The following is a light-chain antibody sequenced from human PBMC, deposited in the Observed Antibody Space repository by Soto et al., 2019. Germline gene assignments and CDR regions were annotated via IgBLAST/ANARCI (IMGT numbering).Light chain of an antibody. CDR3: QQYGSSLT. Sequence: DIQMIQSPSTLSASVGDRVTITCRASQSISSWLAWYQQKPGKAPRLLIYDASYLERGVPSRFSGSGSGTDFTLTISRLEPEDFAVYYCQQYGSSLTFGGGTKVEIK. V-gene: IGKV1-5*01. CDR1: QSISSW. J-gene: IGKJ4*01. CDR2: DAS.